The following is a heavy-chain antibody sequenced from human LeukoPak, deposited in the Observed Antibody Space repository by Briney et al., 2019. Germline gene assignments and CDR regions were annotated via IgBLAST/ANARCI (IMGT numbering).Heavy chain of an antibody. V-gene: IGHV3-66*01. CDR1: GFTFSSYW. CDR3: ARGHNFGRLHPFDY. CDR2: IYSGGST. D-gene: IGHD3-9*01. Sequence: PXGSLRLSCAASGFTFSSYWMHWVRQAXGKGLEWVSVIYSGGSTYYSDSVKGRFTISRDNSKNTLYLQMNSLRAEDTAVYYCARGHNFGRLHPFDYWDQGTLVTVSS. J-gene: IGHJ4*02.